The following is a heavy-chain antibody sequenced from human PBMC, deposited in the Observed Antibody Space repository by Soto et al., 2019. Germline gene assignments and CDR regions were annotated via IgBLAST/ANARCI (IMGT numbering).Heavy chain of an antibody. V-gene: IGHV1-46*01. CDR2: INPNGGST. J-gene: IGHJ4*02. CDR1: GYTFTNYY. CDR3: ARSAPYDY. Sequence: QVQLMQSGAEVKKPGASVSVSCKASGYTFTNYYVHWVRQAPGQGLEWMGFINPNGGSTTYAQKFQGRFTVTTDTSTRTVYMQLSSLRSEDTAVFYCARSAPYDYWGQGTLVTVSS.